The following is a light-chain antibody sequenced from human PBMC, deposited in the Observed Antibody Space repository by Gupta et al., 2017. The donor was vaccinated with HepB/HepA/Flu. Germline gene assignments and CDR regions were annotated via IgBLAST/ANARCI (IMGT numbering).Light chain of an antibody. CDR1: NVGGKS. V-gene: IGLV3-21*03. Sequence: SSVMTQPPSVSVAPGKTARITCGGNNVGGKSVHWYQQRPGQAPLLVVYDDKDRPSGIPERFSGFNSGNTATLTISGVEAGDEADYYCQVWDGSSDQVIFGGGTKLTVL. J-gene: IGLJ2*01. CDR2: DDK. CDR3: QVWDGSSDQVI.